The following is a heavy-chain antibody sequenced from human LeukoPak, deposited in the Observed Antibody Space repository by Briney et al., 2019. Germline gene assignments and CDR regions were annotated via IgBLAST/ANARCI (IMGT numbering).Heavy chain of an antibody. CDR2: FDPEDGET. D-gene: IGHD1-26*01. Sequence: ASVTVSCKVSGYTLTELSMHWVRQAPGKGLEWMGGFDPEDGETIYAQKFQGRVTMTEDTSTDTAYMELSSLRSDDTAVYYCARDVKDWWVVGATRDAFDIWGQGTMVTVSS. J-gene: IGHJ3*02. V-gene: IGHV1-24*01. CDR3: ARDVKDWWVVGATRDAFDI. CDR1: GYTLTELS.